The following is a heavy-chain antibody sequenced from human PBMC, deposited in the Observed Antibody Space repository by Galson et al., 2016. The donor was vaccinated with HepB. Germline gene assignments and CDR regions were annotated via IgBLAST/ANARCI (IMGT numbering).Heavy chain of an antibody. V-gene: IGHV4-61*01. D-gene: IGHD3-22*01. J-gene: IGHJ4*01. CDR3: ARDSPYPPYYDRYYFDY. Sequence: ETLSLTCTVSGGSVSSGSYYWSWIRQPPGKRLEWIGNINYSGRPNYNPSLKGRVTISVDTSKNQFSLKLNSMTAADTAVYYCARDSPYPPYYDRYYFDYWGHGALVTVSS. CDR2: INYSGRP. CDR1: GGSVSSGSYY.